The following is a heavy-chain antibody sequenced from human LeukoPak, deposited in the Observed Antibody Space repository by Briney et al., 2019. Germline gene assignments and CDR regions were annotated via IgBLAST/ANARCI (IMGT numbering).Heavy chain of an antibody. V-gene: IGHV4-4*09. CDR1: GGSISSHY. Sequence: SETLSLTCTVSGGSISSHYWSWIRQPPGKGLEWIAYIYPSGSDNYNPSLKSRVTTSSDTSKNQFSLRLSSVTAADTAVYYCARQRAGNYFDYWGQGTLVTVSS. D-gene: IGHD6-19*01. CDR3: ARQRAGNYFDY. J-gene: IGHJ4*02. CDR2: IYPSGSD.